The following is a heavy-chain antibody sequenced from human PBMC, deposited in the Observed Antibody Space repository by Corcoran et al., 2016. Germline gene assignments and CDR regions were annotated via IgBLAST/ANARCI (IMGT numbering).Heavy chain of an antibody. Sequence: QVQLQESGPGLVRPSETLSLTCIVSGYSISSGYNWGWIRQSPGKGLEWIGTIYHTGTPYYNPSLKSRVSISVDTSKNQLSLTLSSVSAADTAVYYVGRPESSSSGGSFDIWGQGTTVTVSS. CDR1: GYSISSGYN. D-gene: IGHD6-6*01. CDR2: IYHTGTP. J-gene: IGHJ3*02. V-gene: IGHV4-38-2*02. CDR3: GRPESSSSGGSFDI.